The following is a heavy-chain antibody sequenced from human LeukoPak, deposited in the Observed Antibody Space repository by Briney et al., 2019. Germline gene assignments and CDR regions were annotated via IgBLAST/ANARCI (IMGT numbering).Heavy chain of an antibody. CDR3: AKLGYSGYDLIQSPFYFDY. V-gene: IGHV3-30*18. J-gene: IGHJ4*02. Sequence: GGSLRLSCAASGFTFSSYGMHWVRQAPGKGLEWVAVISYDGSNKYYADSVKGRFTISRDNSKNTLYLQMNSLRAEDTAVYYCAKLGYSGYDLIQSPFYFDYWGQGTLVTVSS. D-gene: IGHD5-12*01. CDR1: GFTFSSYG. CDR2: ISYDGSNK.